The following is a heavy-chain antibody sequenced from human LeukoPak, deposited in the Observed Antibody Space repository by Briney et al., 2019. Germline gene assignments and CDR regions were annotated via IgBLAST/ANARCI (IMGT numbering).Heavy chain of an antibody. D-gene: IGHD6-13*01. CDR2: ISGSGGST. Sequence: PGGSLRLSCAASGFTFSSYAMSWVRQAPGKGLEWVSAISGSGGSTYYADSVKGRFTISRDNSKNTLYLQMNSLRAEDTAVYYCARDYTGSSWYPYRGAPPNWFDPWGQGTLVTVSS. V-gene: IGHV3-23*01. CDR1: GFTFSSYA. CDR3: ARDYTGSSWYPYRGAPPNWFDP. J-gene: IGHJ5*02.